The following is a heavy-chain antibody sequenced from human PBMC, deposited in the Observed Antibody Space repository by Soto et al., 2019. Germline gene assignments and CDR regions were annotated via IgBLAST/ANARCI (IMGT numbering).Heavy chain of an antibody. CDR3: ARDLYCSGGSCYSGSFRIDP. CDR2: IKQDGSEK. V-gene: IGHV3-7*01. D-gene: IGHD2-15*01. J-gene: IGHJ5*02. Sequence: GGSLRLSCAASGFTFSSYWMSWVRQAPAKGLEWVANIKQDGSEKYYVDSVKGRFTISRDNAKNSLYLQMNSLRAEDTAVYYCARDLYCSGGSCYSGSFRIDPWGQGTLVTVST. CDR1: GFTFSSYW.